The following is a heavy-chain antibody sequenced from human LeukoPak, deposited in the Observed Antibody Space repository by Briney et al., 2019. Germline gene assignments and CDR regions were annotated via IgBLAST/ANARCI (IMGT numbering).Heavy chain of an antibody. CDR1: GFTFSSYA. J-gene: IGHJ4*02. D-gene: IGHD4-17*01. CDR2: ISYDGSNK. V-gene: IGHV3-30-3*01. CDR3: ARSSTVTTGGYFDY. Sequence: GGSLRLSCAASGFTFSSYAMHWVRQAPGKGLEWVAVISYDGSNKYYADSVKGRFTISRDNSKNTLYLQMNSLRAEDTAVYYCARSSTVTTGGYFDYWGQGTLVTVSS.